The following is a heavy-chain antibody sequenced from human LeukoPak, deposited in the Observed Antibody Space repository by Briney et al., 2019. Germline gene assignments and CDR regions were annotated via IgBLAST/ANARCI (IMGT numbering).Heavy chain of an antibody. Sequence: GGSLRLSCAASGFAFSSYWMHWVRQAPGKGLEWVSAISGSGGSTYYADSVKGRFTISRDNSKNTLYLQMNSLRAEDTAVYYCAKGRPSVVVVAATLVDYWGQGTLVTVSS. CDR2: ISGSGGST. D-gene: IGHD2-15*01. V-gene: IGHV3-23*01. CDR1: GFAFSSYW. J-gene: IGHJ4*02. CDR3: AKGRPSVVVVAATLVDY.